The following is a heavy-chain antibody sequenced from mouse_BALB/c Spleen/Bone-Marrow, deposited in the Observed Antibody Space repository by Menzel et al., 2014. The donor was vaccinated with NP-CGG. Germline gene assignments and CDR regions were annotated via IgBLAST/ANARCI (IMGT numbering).Heavy chain of an antibody. V-gene: IGHV2-9*02. J-gene: IGHJ4*01. CDR2: IWAGGST. Sequence: VQLQQSGPGLVAPSQSLSITCTVSGFSLTSYCVHWVRQPPGKVLEWLGVIWAGGSTNYNSALMSRLSISKDNSKSQVFLKMNSLQTDDTAMYYCARGSYYEGAMDYWGQGTSVTVSS. CDR1: GFSLTSYC. D-gene: IGHD1-1*01. CDR3: ARGSYYEGAMDY.